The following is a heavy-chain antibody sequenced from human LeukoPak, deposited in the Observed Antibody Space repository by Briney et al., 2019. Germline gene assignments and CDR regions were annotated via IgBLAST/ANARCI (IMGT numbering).Heavy chain of an antibody. CDR1: GFTFSNYW. V-gene: IGHV3-7*03. CDR2: IQQDGSEK. J-gene: IGHJ4*02. CDR3: ARDLHIVVVPTTPGF. Sequence: GGSLRLSCAASGFTFSNYWMSWVRQAPGKGLEWVANIQQDGSEKYYVDSVKGRFTISRDNAKNSLYLQMNSLRAEDTAVYYCARDLHIVVVPTTPGFWDQGTLVTVSS. D-gene: IGHD2-2*01.